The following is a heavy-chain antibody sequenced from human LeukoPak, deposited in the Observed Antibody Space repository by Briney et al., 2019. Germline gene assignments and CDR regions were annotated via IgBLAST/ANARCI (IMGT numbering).Heavy chain of an antibody. CDR3: ARGPFIVGASNWFDP. CDR1: GGSISSYY. CDR2: IYYSGST. Sequence: SETLSLTCTVSGGSISSYYWSWIRQPPGKGLEWIGYIYYSGSTNYNPSLKSRVTISVDTSKNQFSLKLSSVTAADTAVYYCARGPFIVGASNWFDPWGQGTLVTVSS. V-gene: IGHV4-59*01. D-gene: IGHD1-26*01. J-gene: IGHJ5*02.